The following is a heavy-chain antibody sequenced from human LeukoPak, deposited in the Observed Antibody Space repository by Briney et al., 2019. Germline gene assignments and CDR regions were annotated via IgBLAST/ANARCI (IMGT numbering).Heavy chain of an antibody. CDR1: GYTFTSYY. D-gene: IGHD4-23*01. CDR2: IIPSGGST. Sequence: ASVKVSCKASGYTFTSYYMHWVRQAPGQGLEWMGIIIPSGGSTSYAQKFQGRVTMTRDTSTSTVYMELSSLRSEDTAVYYCAIMWRGRTVVTPLYYFDYWGQGTLVTVSS. J-gene: IGHJ4*02. V-gene: IGHV1-46*01. CDR3: AIMWRGRTVVTPLYYFDY.